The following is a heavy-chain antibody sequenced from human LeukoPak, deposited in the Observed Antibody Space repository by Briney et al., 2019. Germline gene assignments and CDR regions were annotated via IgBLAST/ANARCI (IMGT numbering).Heavy chain of an antibody. J-gene: IGHJ4*02. Sequence: SVKSSGKAPGGTFSSYIISGVGRAPGQGLGGRGRIIPILGIANYAQKFQGRVTITADKSTSTAYMELSSLRSEDTAVYYCARVTEWELLRFDYWGQGTLVTVSS. CDR1: GGTFSSYI. D-gene: IGHD1-26*01. V-gene: IGHV1-69*02. CDR2: IIPILGIA. CDR3: ARVTEWELLRFDY.